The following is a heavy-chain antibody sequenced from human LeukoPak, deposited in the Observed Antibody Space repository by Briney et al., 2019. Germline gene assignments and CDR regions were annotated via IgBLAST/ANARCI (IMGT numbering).Heavy chain of an antibody. D-gene: IGHD1-26*01. CDR2: INTDGRIT. CDR3: TRDGGSFCDFDY. V-gene: IGHV3-64*02. J-gene: IGHJ4*02. CDR1: GFSFRYFA. Sequence: GSLGLSCVGSGFSFRYFAIHWVRQAPGKGLEYVSVINTDGRITYYADSAKGRFTISRDNSKNTVYLQMGSLRGDDMAVYYCTRDGGSFCDFDYWGQGALVTVSS.